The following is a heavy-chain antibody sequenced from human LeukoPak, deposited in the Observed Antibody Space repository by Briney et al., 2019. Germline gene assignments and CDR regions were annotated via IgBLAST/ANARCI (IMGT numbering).Heavy chain of an antibody. CDR3: ARGRKSWIQHPSWFDP. CDR2: INHSGST. D-gene: IGHD5-18*01. Sequence: SETLSLTCAVYGGSFSGYYWSWIRQPPGKGLEWIGEINHSGSTNYNPSLKSRVTISVDTSKNQFSLKLSSVTAADTAVYYCARGRKSWIQHPSWFDPWGQGTLVTVSS. V-gene: IGHV4-34*01. J-gene: IGHJ5*02. CDR1: GGSFSGYY.